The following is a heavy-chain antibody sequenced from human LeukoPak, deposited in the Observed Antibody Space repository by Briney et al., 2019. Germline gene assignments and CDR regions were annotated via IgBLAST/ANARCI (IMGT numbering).Heavy chain of an antibody. CDR2: ISDSGDYT. J-gene: IGHJ4*02. CDR3: AKDTSIGKYCTNGVCSPFDY. D-gene: IGHD2-8*01. Sequence: GGSLRLSCAGSGFTFSSYAMSWVRQAPGQGLEWVSVISDSGDYTSYSDSVRGRFTISRDNSRNTLYLQMISLRPEDTAVYYCAKDTSIGKYCTNGVCSPFDYWGQGTLVTVSS. V-gene: IGHV3-23*01. CDR1: GFTFSSYA.